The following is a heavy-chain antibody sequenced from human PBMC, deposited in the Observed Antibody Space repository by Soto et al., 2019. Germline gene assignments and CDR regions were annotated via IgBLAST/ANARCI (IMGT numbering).Heavy chain of an antibody. CDR1: GYTLTELS. J-gene: IGHJ4*02. CDR2: FDPEDGET. V-gene: IGHV1-24*01. CDR3: ATSGHCSSTSCYGSMGYFDY. D-gene: IGHD2-2*01. Sequence: ASVKVSCKVSGYTLTELSMHWVRQAPGKGLEWMGGFDPEDGETIYAQKFQGRVTMTEDTSTDTAYMELSSLRSEDTAVYYCATSGHCSSTSCYGSMGYFDYWGQGTLVTVSS.